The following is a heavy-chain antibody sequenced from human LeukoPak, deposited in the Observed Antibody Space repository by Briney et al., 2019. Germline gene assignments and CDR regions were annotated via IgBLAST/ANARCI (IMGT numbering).Heavy chain of an antibody. CDR3: TRVNRGSWYDY. D-gene: IGHD6-13*01. CDR2: IWYDGSNK. J-gene: IGHJ4*02. Sequence: GGSLKLSCATSGFPFNNYGMHWVRQAPGKGLEWVAVIWYDGSNKYYADSVKGRFTVSRDNSKNTLYLQMNSLRGEDTAVYYCTRVNRGSWYDYWGQGTLVTVSS. CDR1: GFPFNNYG. V-gene: IGHV3-33*01.